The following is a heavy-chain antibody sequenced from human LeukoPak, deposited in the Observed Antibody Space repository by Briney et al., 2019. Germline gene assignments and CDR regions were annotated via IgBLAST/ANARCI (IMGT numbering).Heavy chain of an antibody. D-gene: IGHD2-2*01. CDR1: GYSFTSYW. CDR3: ARQRYCSSTSCHLRYYYYMDV. J-gene: IGHJ6*03. V-gene: IGHV5-51*01. CDR2: IYPGNSDT. Sequence: RGESLKISCQGSGYSFTSYWIGWVRQMPGKGLEWMGIIYPGNSDTKYSPSFQGQVTISADKSISTAYLQWSSLKASDTAMYYCARQRYCSSTSCHLRYYYYMDVWGKGTTVTVSS.